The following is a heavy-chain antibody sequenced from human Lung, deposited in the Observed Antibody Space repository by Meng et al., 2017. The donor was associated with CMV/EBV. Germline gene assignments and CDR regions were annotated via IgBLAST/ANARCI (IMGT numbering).Heavy chain of an antibody. CDR3: ARARIAALLAFDH. D-gene: IGHD6-13*01. Sequence: CKASGSPFSSYDINWVRQATGLGLEWMGWMDPNSGNTGYAQKFQGRVTFTRNTSISTAYMELSSLRSEDTAVYYCARARIAALLAFDHWGQGTLVTVSS. V-gene: IGHV1-8*03. CDR1: GSPFSSYD. CDR2: MDPNSGNT. J-gene: IGHJ4*02.